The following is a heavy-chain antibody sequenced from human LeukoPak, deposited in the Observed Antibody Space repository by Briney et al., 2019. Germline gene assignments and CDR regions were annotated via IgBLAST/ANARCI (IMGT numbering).Heavy chain of an antibody. Sequence: PGGSLRLSCAASGFTFSSYEMNWVRQAPGKGLEWVSYISSSGSTIYYADSVKGRFTTSRDNAKNSLYLQMNSLRAEDTAVYYCARDLDPGWELRADAFDIWGQGTMVTVSS. CDR2: ISSSGSTI. D-gene: IGHD1-26*01. V-gene: IGHV3-48*03. CDR3: ARDLDPGWELRADAFDI. J-gene: IGHJ3*02. CDR1: GFTFSSYE.